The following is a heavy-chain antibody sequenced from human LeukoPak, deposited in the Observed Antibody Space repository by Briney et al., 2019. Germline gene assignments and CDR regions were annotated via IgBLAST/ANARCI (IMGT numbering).Heavy chain of an antibody. CDR1: GDSISSHY. CDR3: ERERSHFYYMDV. J-gene: IGHJ6*03. V-gene: IGHV4-59*11. Sequence: SSETLSLTCTVSGDSISSHYLSWIRQSPGKGLQWLGFIHYSGATDYNPSLKSRVSISVDTSKNQFSLNPRSVTAADTAVYFCERERSHFYYMDVWGKGTTVTVSS. CDR2: IHYSGAT. D-gene: IGHD3-10*01.